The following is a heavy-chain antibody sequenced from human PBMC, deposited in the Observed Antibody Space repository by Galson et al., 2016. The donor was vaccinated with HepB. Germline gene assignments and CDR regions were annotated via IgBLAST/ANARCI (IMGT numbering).Heavy chain of an antibody. V-gene: IGHV1-18*01. J-gene: IGHJ4*02. CDR3: TRRGGNSGGDIPLRY. Sequence: SVKVSCKASGYTFVNYALSWVRQAPGQGLEWMGWISVYNGDTNYAQKFQGRVTMTRDTSTSTVYMELSSLRSEDTAVYYCTRRGGNSGGDIPLRYWGQGTLVTVSS. D-gene: IGHD4-23*01. CDR1: GYTFVNYA. CDR2: ISVYNGDT.